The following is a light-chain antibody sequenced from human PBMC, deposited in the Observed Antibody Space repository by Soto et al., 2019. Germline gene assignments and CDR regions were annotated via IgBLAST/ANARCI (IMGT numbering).Light chain of an antibody. CDR1: SSDVGGYNY. Sequence: QSALTQPASVSGSPGQSITISCTGTSSDVGGYNYVSWYKQHPGKAPKLMIYEVSNRPSGVSNRLSGSKSGNTASLTISGLQAEDEADYYCGSYTTSTTSYVFGTGTKVTVL. CDR3: GSYTTSTTSYV. V-gene: IGLV2-14*01. J-gene: IGLJ1*01. CDR2: EVS.